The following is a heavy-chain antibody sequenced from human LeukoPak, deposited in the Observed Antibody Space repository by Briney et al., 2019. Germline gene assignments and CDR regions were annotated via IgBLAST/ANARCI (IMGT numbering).Heavy chain of an antibody. CDR2: IYPGDSDT. Sequence: GGSLRLSCAASGFTFSSYAMSWVRQAPGKGLEWMGIIYPGDSDTRYSPSFQGQVTISADKSISTAYLQWSSLKASDTAMYYCARGFYYYDSSGSSYYFDYWGQGTLVTVSS. J-gene: IGHJ4*02. D-gene: IGHD3-22*01. CDR3: ARGFYYYDSSGSSYYFDY. V-gene: IGHV5-51*01. CDR1: GFTFSSYA.